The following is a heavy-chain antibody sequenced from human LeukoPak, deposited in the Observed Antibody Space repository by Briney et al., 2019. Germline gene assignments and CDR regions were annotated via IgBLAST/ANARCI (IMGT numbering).Heavy chain of an antibody. CDR3: AREACSSTSCYTAYFDY. Sequence: GGSLRLSCAASGITFSTYAMNWVRQAPGKGLEWVSVIYIVGSTYYADSVKGRFTISRDNSKNTLYLQMNSLRAEDTAVYYCAREACSSTSCYTAYFDYWGQGTLVTVSS. V-gene: IGHV3-53*01. J-gene: IGHJ4*02. CDR1: GITFSTYA. CDR2: IYIVGST. D-gene: IGHD2-2*02.